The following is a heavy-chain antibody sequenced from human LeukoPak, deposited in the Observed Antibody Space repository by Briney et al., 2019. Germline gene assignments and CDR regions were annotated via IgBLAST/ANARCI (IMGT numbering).Heavy chain of an antibody. J-gene: IGHJ4*02. D-gene: IGHD3-9*01. Sequence: PGTSLRLSCTASGFTFRNYGMHWVRQAPGKGLEWVAVIYYDGNNKYYGDSVKGRFTISRDNSKNTLYLQLNSLRAEDTAVYYCANDLRRPVKTIGYFDYWGQGTLVTVSS. CDR1: GFTFRNYG. V-gene: IGHV3-33*06. CDR3: ANDLRRPVKTIGYFDY. CDR2: IYYDGNNK.